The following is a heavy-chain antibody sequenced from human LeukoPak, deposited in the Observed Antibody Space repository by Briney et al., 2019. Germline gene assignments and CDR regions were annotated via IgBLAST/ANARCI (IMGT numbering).Heavy chain of an antibody. D-gene: IGHD4-23*01. CDR1: GGSISSGGYY. J-gene: IGHJ5*02. Sequence: SETLSLTCTVSGGSISSGGYYWGWIRQPPGKGLEWIGTIYHSGSTYYNPSLKSRITISVDTSKNQFSLKLSSVTAADTAVYYCARVGLRWDRPWFDPWGQGTLVTVSS. CDR2: IYHSGST. V-gene: IGHV4-39*07. CDR3: ARVGLRWDRPWFDP.